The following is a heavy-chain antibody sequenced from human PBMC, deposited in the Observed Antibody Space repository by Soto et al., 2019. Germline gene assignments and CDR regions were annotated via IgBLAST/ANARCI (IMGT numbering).Heavy chain of an antibody. Sequence: ASVKVSCKASGYTFTSYAMHWVRQAPGQRLEWMGWINAGNGNTKYSQKFQGRVTITRDTSASTAYMELSSLRSEDTAVYYCARPRGSSGYSNEMGYCGEGTLVTVSS. CDR2: INAGNGNT. CDR1: GYTFTSYA. D-gene: IGHD3-22*01. J-gene: IGHJ4*02. V-gene: IGHV1-3*01. CDR3: ARPRGSSGYSNEMGY.